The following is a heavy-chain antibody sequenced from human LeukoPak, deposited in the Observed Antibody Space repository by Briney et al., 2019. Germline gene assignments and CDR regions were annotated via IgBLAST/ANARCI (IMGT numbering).Heavy chain of an antibody. CDR2: ISTSGST. CDR3: ARSGSGDY. CDR1: GGSISSGTYY. V-gene: IGHV4-61*02. Sequence: KPSETLSLTCTVSGGSISSGTYYWGWIRQPAGKGLEWIVRISTSGSTNYNPSRKSRVTISIDTTRNQFSLRLSSVTAADTAVYFCARSGSGDYCGQGTLVTVSS. D-gene: IGHD2-15*01. J-gene: IGHJ4*02.